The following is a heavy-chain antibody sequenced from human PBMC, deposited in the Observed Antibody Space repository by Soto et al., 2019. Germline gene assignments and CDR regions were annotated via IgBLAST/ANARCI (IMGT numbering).Heavy chain of an antibody. CDR3: AKDRNHYGSGSYFDY. Sequence: EVQLLESGGGLVQPGGSLRVSCAACGFSFNIYAMSWLRQAPGKGLEWVSVISGSADSTNYADSVKGRFTISRDNSKNTVYLQMNSLRVEDTAVYYCAKDRNHYGSGSYFDYWGQGTLVTVSS. D-gene: IGHD3-10*01. J-gene: IGHJ4*02. CDR1: GFSFNIYA. V-gene: IGHV3-23*01. CDR2: ISGSADST.